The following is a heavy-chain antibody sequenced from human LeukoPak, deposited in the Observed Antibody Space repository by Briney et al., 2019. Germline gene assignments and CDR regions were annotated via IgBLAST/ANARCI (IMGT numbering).Heavy chain of an antibody. J-gene: IGHJ4*02. CDR3: ARPAGYGSGSYCNY. CDR1: GFTFSSYS. D-gene: IGHD3-10*01. V-gene: IGHV3-48*01. CDR2: ISSSSSTI. Sequence: GGSLRLSCAASGFTFSSYSMNWVRQAPGKGLEWVSYISSSSSTIYYADSVKGRFTISRDNAKNSLYLQMNSLRAEDTAVYYCARPAGYGSGSYCNYWGQGTLVTVSS.